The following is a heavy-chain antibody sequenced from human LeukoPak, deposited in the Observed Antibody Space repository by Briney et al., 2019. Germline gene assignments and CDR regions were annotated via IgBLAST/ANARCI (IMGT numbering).Heavy chain of an antibody. D-gene: IGHD3-10*02. CDR2: ISSSGSTI. Sequence: PGGSLRLSCAASGFTFSSYEMNWVRQAPGKGLEWVSYISSSGSTIYYADSVKGRFTISRDNAKNSLYLQMNSLRPDDTAVYYCAELGITMSGGVWGKGTTVTISS. CDR3: AELGITMSGGV. V-gene: IGHV3-48*03. J-gene: IGHJ6*04. CDR1: GFTFSSYE.